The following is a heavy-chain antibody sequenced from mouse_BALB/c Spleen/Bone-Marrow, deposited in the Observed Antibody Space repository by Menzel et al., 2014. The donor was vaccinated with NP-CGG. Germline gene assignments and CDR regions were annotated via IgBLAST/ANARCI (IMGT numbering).Heavy chain of an antibody. V-gene: IGHV2-2*02. D-gene: IGHD2-14*01. Sequence: QVQLKESGPGLVQPSQSLSITCTVSGFSLTSYGVHWVRQSPGKGPEWLGVIWSGGSTDYNAAFISRLSISKDNSKSQVFFKMNSLQANDTAIYYCARGEVRPFDYWGQGTTLTVSS. J-gene: IGHJ2*01. CDR1: GFSLTSYG. CDR3: ARGEVRPFDY. CDR2: IWSGGST.